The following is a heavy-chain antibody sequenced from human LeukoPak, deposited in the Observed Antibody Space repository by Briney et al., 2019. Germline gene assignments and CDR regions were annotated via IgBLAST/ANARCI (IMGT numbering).Heavy chain of an antibody. CDR1: GSTFSSYA. V-gene: IGHV3-23*01. Sequence: GGSLRLSCAASGSTFSSYAMSWVRQAPGKGLEWVSAISGSGGSTYYADSVKGRFTISRDNSKNTLYLQMNSLRAEDTAVYYCAKDLGGYSSSWRYFDYWGQGTLVTVSS. CDR2: ISGSGGST. CDR3: AKDLGGYSSSWRYFDY. D-gene: IGHD6-13*01. J-gene: IGHJ4*02.